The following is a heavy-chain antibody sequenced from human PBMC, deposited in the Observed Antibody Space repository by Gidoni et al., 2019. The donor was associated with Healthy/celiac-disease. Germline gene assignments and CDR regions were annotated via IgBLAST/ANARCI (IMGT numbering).Heavy chain of an antibody. D-gene: IGHD3-16*01. CDR1: GFTFSSYA. Sequence: EVQLLESGGGLVQPGGSLRLSCAASGFTFSSYAMSWVRQAPGKGLGWVSAISGSGGSTYYADSVKGRFTISRDNSKNTLYLQMNSLRAEDTAVYYCAKDYDYVWGIDYWGQGTLVTVSS. J-gene: IGHJ4*02. V-gene: IGHV3-23*01. CDR2: ISGSGGST. CDR3: AKDYDYVWGIDY.